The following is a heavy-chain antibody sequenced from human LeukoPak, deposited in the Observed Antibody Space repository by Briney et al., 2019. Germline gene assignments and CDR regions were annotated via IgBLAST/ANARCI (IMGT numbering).Heavy chain of an antibody. D-gene: IGHD3-10*01. CDR1: GGSISSSSYY. CDR3: ARAYYSSGVVNAFDI. CDR2: IYYSGST. V-gene: IGHV4-39*07. Sequence: SETLSLTCTVSGGSISSSSYYWGWIRQPPGKGLEWIGSIYYSGSTNYNPSLQSRVTMSVDPSKNQFSLKLSSVTAADTAVYYCARAYYSSGVVNAFDIWGQGTMVTVSS. J-gene: IGHJ3*02.